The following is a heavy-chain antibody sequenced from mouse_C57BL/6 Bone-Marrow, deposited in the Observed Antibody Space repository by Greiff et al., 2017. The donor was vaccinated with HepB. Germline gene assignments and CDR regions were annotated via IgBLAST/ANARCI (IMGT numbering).Heavy chain of an antibody. V-gene: IGHV1-85*01. Sequence: VQLQQSGPELVKPGASVKLSCKASGYTFTSYDINWVKQRPGQGLEWIGWIYPRDGSTKYNEKFKGKATLTVDTSSSTAHMELRSLTSEDSAVYYCARSRGNPFDYWGQGTTLTVSS. CDR3: ARSRGNPFDY. CDR1: GYTFTSYD. D-gene: IGHD2-1*01. CDR2: IYPRDGST. J-gene: IGHJ2*01.